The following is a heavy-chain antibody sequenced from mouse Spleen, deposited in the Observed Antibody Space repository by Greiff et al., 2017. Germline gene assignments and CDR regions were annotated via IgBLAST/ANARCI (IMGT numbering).Heavy chain of an antibody. J-gene: IGHJ2*01. V-gene: IGHV5-16*01. CDR1: GFTFSDYY. Sequence: EVMLVESEGGLVQPGSSMKLSCTASGFTFSDYYMAWVRQVPEKGLEWVANINYDGSSTYYLDSLKSRFIISRDNAKNILYLQMSSLKSEDTATYYCARGYGNPFDYWGQGTTLTVSS. D-gene: IGHD2-10*02. CDR3: ARGYGNPFDY. CDR2: INYDGSST.